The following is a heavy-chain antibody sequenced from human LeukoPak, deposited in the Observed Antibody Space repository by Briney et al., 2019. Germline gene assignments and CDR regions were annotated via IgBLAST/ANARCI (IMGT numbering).Heavy chain of an antibody. Sequence: SETLSLTCTVSGGSISSYYWSWIRQPPGKGLEWIGYIYYRGNTNNNPSLKSRVTMSVDTSKNQFSLRLSSVTAADTAVYYCASTSGYCSGGNCYSAFDYWGQGTLVTVSS. CDR3: ASTSGYCSGGNCYSAFDY. CDR2: IYYRGNT. CDR1: GGSISSYY. V-gene: IGHV4-59*08. D-gene: IGHD2-15*01. J-gene: IGHJ4*02.